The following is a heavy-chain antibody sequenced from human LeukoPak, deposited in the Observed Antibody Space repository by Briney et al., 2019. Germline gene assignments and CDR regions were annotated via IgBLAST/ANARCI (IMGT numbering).Heavy chain of an antibody. CDR3: AKEARDSSWQYFQH. V-gene: IGHV3-74*03. D-gene: IGHD6-13*01. Sequence: GGSLRLSCTASGFTFSGHWIHWVRQAPGMGLVWVSRINEHGTDSMYAESVKGRFTISRDNSRNTLYLQMNSLRAEDTAVYYCAKEARDSSWQYFQHWGQGTLVTVSS. CDR1: GFTFSGHW. J-gene: IGHJ1*01. CDR2: INEHGTDS.